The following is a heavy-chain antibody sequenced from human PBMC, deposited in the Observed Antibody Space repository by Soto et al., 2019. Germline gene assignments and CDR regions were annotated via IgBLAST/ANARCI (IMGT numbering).Heavy chain of an antibody. J-gene: IGHJ1*01. CDR1: GYSFTTYW. V-gene: IGHV5-51*01. CDR2: IYPCESRT. Sequence: PGESLKLSCKASGYSFTTYWIGWVRQMPGKDLEWMGGIYPCESRTTYSPSFQGHVTIAADKSVNTAYLQLSSLQASDTAMYFCARFKYTTSVRYFRHWGQGTQVTGS. D-gene: IGHD2-2*02. CDR3: ARFKYTTSVRYFRH.